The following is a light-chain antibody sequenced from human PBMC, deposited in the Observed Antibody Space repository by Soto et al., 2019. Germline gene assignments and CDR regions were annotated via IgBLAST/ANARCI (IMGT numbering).Light chain of an antibody. CDR1: QSVSSSF. J-gene: IGKJ1*01. V-gene: IGKV3-20*01. Sequence: EIVLTQSPGTLSLSPGERATLSCRASQSVSSSFLAWYQQKPGQAPRLLIYGASSRATGIPDRFSGSGSGTDFALTLSRLEPEDFAVYYCQQYGSSPPWTFGQGTKVDI. CDR3: QQYGSSPPWT. CDR2: GAS.